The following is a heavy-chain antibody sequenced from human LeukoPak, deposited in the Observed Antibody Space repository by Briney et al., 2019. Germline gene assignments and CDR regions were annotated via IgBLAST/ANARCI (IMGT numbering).Heavy chain of an antibody. Sequence: GGSLRLSCAASGFTFSSYAMHWVRQAPGKGLEWVAVISYDGSNKYYADSVKGRFTISRDNSKNTLYLQMNSLRAEDTAVYYCARGTVVDTAMVTNFDYWGQGTLVTVSS. CDR3: ARGTVVDTAMVTNFDY. CDR2: ISYDGSNK. J-gene: IGHJ4*02. D-gene: IGHD5-18*01. V-gene: IGHV3-30-3*01. CDR1: GFTFSSYA.